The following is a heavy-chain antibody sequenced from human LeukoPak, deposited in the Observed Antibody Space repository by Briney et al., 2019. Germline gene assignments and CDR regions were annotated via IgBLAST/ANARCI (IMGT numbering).Heavy chain of an antibody. CDR1: GASIRSGDYY. D-gene: IGHD2-15*01. Sequence: SQTLSLTCTVSGASIRSGDYYWSWIRQPPGKGLEWIGYIYDSGSTYYNPSLKSRITISVDTPENRFSLKLSSVTATDTAVYYCARDCSGGSCYGAFDIWGQGTMVTVSS. J-gene: IGHJ3*02. CDR3: ARDCSGGSCYGAFDI. CDR2: IYDSGST. V-gene: IGHV4-30-4*01.